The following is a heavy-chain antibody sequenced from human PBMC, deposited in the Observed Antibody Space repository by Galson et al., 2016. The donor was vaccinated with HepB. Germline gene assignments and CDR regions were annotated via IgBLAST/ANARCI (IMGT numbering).Heavy chain of an antibody. CDR3: ALYYYDSSGFVEYFQH. CDR1: GFTFGSVW. J-gene: IGHJ1*01. CDR2: IKPDGSER. D-gene: IGHD3-22*01. V-gene: IGHV3-7*03. Sequence: SLRLSCATSGFTFGSVWMSWVRQATGKGLEWVANIKPDGSERYYVDSLKGRFTISRDNAKNSLYLQMNNLRAEDTAVYYCALYYYDSSGFVEYFQHWGQGTRVTVSS.